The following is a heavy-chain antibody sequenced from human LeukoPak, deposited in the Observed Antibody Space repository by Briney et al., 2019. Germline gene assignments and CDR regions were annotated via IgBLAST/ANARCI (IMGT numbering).Heavy chain of an antibody. CDR1: GGSISSGSYY. Sequence: SETLSLTCTVSGGSISSGSYYWSWIRQPAGKGLEWIARIYTSGSTNYNPSLKSRVPISVDTSKNPFSLKLSSVPAADTAVYYCARTPFLFGVVILWFDPWGQGTLVTVSS. CDR2: IYTSGST. D-gene: IGHD3-3*01. J-gene: IGHJ5*02. V-gene: IGHV4-61*02. CDR3: ARTPFLFGVVILWFDP.